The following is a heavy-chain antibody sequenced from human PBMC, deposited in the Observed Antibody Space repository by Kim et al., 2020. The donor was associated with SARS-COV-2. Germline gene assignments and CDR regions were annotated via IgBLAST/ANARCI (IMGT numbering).Heavy chain of an antibody. D-gene: IGHD5-18*01. J-gene: IGHJ2*01. Sequence: KGIFTISRDDSKNTLYLQMNSLKTEDTAVYYCTTDCEEGYSYGLYWYFDLWGRGTLVTVSS. CDR3: TTDCEEGYSYGLYWYFDL. V-gene: IGHV3-15*01.